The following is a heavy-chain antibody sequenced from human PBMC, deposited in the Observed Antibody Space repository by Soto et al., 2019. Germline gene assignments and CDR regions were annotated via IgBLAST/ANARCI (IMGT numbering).Heavy chain of an antibody. CDR3: ARVLLGVVAARYNWFDP. CDR1: GDSVSSNSAA. V-gene: IGHV6-1*01. D-gene: IGHD2-15*01. Sequence: KQSQTLSLTCAISGDSVSSNSAAWNWIRQSPSRGLEWLGRTYYRSKWYNDYAVSVKSRITINPDTSKNQFSLQLNSVTPEDTAVYYCARVLLGVVAARYNWFDPWGQGTLVTVSS. CDR2: TYYRSKWYN. J-gene: IGHJ5*02.